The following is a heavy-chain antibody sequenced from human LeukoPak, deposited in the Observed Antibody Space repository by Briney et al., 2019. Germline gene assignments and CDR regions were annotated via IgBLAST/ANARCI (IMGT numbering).Heavy chain of an antibody. CDR2: ISSRSSSI. J-gene: IGHJ4*02. V-gene: IGHV3-21*01. D-gene: IGHD4-17*01. CDR1: GFTFSSHS. CDR3: AREPTVTTSGY. Sequence: GGSLRLSCAASGFTFSSHSMNWVRQAPGKGLEWVSSISSRSSSIYYADSVRGRFTISRDDAKNSLYLQMNSLRAEDTAIYYCAREPTVTTSGYWGQGTLVTVSS.